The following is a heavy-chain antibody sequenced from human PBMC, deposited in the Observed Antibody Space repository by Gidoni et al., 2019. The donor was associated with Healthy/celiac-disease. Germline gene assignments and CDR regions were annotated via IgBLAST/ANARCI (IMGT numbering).Heavy chain of an antibody. Sequence: EVQLVESGGGLVQPGGSLRLSCAASGFTFSNAWMSGGRQAPGKGLEWVGRIKSKTDGGTTDYAAPVKGRFTISRDDSKNTLYLQMNSLKTEDTAVYYCTTGIQLWPDYYGMDVWGQGTTVTVSS. D-gene: IGHD5-18*01. CDR3: TTGIQLWPDYYGMDV. J-gene: IGHJ6*02. CDR2: IKSKTDGGTT. V-gene: IGHV3-15*01. CDR1: GFTFSNAW.